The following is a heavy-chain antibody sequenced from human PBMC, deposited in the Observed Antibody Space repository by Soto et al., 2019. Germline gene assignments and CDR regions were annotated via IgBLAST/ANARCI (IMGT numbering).Heavy chain of an antibody. CDR2: MTGSGVNT. CDR3: AINAEATIRVGFDS. CDR1: GFTFSTYA. J-gene: IGHJ4*02. D-gene: IGHD5-12*01. Sequence: EVQLLESGGGLVQPGGSLRLSCAASGFTFSTYAMNWVRQAPGKGLEWVSTMTGSGVNTYYADSVKGRFTISRDNSKNTLHLQMDGLRVEDTAVYYCAINAEATIRVGFDSWGQGTLVTVSS. V-gene: IGHV3-23*01.